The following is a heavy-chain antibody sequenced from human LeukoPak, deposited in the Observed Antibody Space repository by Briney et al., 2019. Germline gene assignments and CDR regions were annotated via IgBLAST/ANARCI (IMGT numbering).Heavy chain of an antibody. CDR1: GFTFTRYW. CDR3: ARDSYELGATFDY. J-gene: IGHJ4*02. D-gene: IGHD1-26*01. V-gene: IGHV3-74*01. CDR2: INIDGTTT. Sequence: PGGSLRLSCAASGFTFTRYWMHWVRQVPGKGLVWVSRINIDGTTTNYADSVKGRFTVSRDNAKNTLFLQLRSLRVEDTAVYCCARDSYELGATFDYWGQGSLVTVSS.